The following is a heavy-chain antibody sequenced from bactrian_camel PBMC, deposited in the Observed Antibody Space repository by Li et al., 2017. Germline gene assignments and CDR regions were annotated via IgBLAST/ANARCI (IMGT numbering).Heavy chain of an antibody. CDR1: GFTFSSYY. Sequence: VQLVESGGGWVQPGGSLRLSCAVSGFTFSSYYMNWVRQAPGKGLEWVSSINGDGTNTVYLDSVKGRFTISRDNAKNTVYLQIDSLKFEDTGIYYCAALGIGVCSQGTQVTVS. CDR2: INGDGTNT. D-gene: IGHD3*01. J-gene: IGHJ4*01. V-gene: IGHV3S6*01.